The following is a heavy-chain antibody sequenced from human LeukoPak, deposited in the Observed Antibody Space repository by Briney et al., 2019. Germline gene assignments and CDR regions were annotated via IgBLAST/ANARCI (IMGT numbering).Heavy chain of an antibody. CDR3: AKGYIAARRSPYFDY. Sequence: GGSLRLSCAASGFTFDDYAMHWVRQAPGKGLEWVSLISGDGGSTYYADSVKGRFIISRDNSKNSLYLQMNSLRTEDTALYYCAKGYIAARRSPYFDYWGQGTLVTVSS. J-gene: IGHJ4*02. V-gene: IGHV3-43*02. D-gene: IGHD6-6*01. CDR2: ISGDGGST. CDR1: GFTFDDYA.